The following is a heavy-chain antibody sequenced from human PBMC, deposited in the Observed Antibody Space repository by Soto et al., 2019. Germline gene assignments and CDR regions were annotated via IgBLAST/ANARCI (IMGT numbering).Heavy chain of an antibody. CDR1: GFSLSTSGVG. V-gene: IGHV2-5*01. J-gene: IGHJ4*02. CDR3: AHRMASGLRYFDWLFEYYFDY. CDR2: IYWNDDK. Sequence: SGPTLVKPTQTLTLTCTFSGFSLSTSGVGVGWIRQPPGKALEWLALIYWNDDKRYSPSLKSRLTITKDTSKNQVVLTMTNMDPVDTATYYCAHRMASGLRYFDWLFEYYFDYWGQGTLVTVSS. D-gene: IGHD3-9*01.